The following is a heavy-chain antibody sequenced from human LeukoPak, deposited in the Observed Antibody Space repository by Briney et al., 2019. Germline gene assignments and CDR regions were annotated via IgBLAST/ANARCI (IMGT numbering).Heavy chain of an antibody. D-gene: IGHD3-9*01. CDR2: MNPNSGNT. CDR3: ARLFYDILPGYLEEDFDY. Sequence: ASVKVSCKASGYTGTSYYMHWGRQAAGQGLELMGWMNPNSGNTGYAQKFQGRGTMTRDASIMTAYMELSSLRSEDTAVYYCARLFYDILPGYLEEDFDYWGQGTLVTVSS. CDR1: GYTGTSYY. J-gene: IGHJ4*02. V-gene: IGHV1-8*02.